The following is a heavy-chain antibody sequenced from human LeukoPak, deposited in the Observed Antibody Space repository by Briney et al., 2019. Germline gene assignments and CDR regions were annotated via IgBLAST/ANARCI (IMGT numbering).Heavy chain of an antibody. Sequence: SVKVSCKASGGTFISYAISWVRQAPGQGLEWMGGIIPIFGTANYAQKFQGRVTITADESTSTAYMELSSLRSEDTAVYYCARESRIVGATLFDYWGQGTLVTVSS. V-gene: IGHV1-69*13. CDR3: ARESRIVGATLFDY. CDR1: GGTFISYA. D-gene: IGHD1-26*01. J-gene: IGHJ4*02. CDR2: IIPIFGTA.